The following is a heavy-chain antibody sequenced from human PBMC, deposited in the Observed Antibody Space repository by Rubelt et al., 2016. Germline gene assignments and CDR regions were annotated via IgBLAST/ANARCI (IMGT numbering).Heavy chain of an antibody. V-gene: IGHV1-8*01. CDR3: ARMVNDFWSGYHNWFDP. J-gene: IGHJ5*02. D-gene: IGHD3-3*01. CDR2: MNPNSGNT. CDR1: GYTFTSYD. Sequence: QVQLVQSGAEVKKPGASVKVSCKASGYTFTSYDINWVRQATGQGLEWMGWMNPNSGNTGYAQKFQGGVTMTRNTSISTAYMELSSLRSEDTAVYYCARMVNDFWSGYHNWFDPWGQGTLVTVSS.